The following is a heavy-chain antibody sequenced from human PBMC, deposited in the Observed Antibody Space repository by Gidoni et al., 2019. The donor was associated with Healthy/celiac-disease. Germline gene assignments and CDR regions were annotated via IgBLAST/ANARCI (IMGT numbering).Heavy chain of an antibody. D-gene: IGHD4-17*01. CDR1: GGFIRCGSYY. J-gene: IGHJ4*02. V-gene: IGHV4-61*02. CDR2: IYTSGST. Sequence: VQLQESGPGLVKPSHPLSLTCTVSGGFIRCGSYYWSWLRQPAGKGLAWFGRIYTSGSTNYNPSLKSRVTISVDTSKNQFSRKLSSVTAADTAVYYCARASVTTEEAPIDYWGQGTLVTVSS. CDR3: ARASVTTEEAPIDY.